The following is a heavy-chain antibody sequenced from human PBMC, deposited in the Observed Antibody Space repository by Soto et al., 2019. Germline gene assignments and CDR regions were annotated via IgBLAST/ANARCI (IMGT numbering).Heavy chain of an antibody. CDR1: GLTFSSHA. CDR2: ITGSGDST. J-gene: IGHJ2*01. CDR3: AKGSRTSCDLSCGFFDH. Sequence: EVQLLESGGGLEQPGGSLRLSCAASGLTFSSHAMNWVRQAPGKGLEWVSGITGSGDSTYYADSVKGRFTVSRDNSKNTLYLQINSVRVDDTAVYYCAKGSRTSCDLSCGFFDHWGRGALGTDSS. D-gene: IGHD2-2*01. V-gene: IGHV3-23*01.